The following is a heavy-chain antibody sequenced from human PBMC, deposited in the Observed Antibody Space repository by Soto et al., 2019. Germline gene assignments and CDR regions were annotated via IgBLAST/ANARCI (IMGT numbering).Heavy chain of an antibody. D-gene: IGHD3-3*01. CDR1: GYTFTSYG. CDR3: ARGPTLLRFLGWPRSWFDP. J-gene: IGHJ5*02. CDR2: ISAYNGNT. Sequence: ASVKVSCKASGYTFTSYGISWVRQAPGQGLEWMGWISAYNGNTNYAQKLQGRVTMTTDTSTSTAYMELRSLRSDDTAVYYCARGPTLLRFLGWPRSWFDPWGQGTLVTVSS. V-gene: IGHV1-18*01.